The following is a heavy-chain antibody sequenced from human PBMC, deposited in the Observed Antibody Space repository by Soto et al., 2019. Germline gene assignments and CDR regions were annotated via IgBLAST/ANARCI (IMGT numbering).Heavy chain of an antibody. CDR1: GFTFSSYS. V-gene: IGHV3-48*01. CDR2: ISSSSSTI. D-gene: IGHD4-17*01. CDR3: AREGGDLNWSNP. J-gene: IGHJ5*02. Sequence: EVQRVESGGGLVQPGGSLRLSCAASGFTFSSYSINWVRQAPGKGLEWVSYISSSSSTIYYADSVKGRFTISRHNAKNSLYRQMNSLRAEATAVYYCAREGGDLNWSNPWGQGTLVTVSS.